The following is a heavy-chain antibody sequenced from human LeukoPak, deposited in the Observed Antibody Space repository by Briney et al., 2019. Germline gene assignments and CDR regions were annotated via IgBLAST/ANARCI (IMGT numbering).Heavy chain of an antibody. CDR3: AKDKGAYYYGSGVDFDY. CDR1: GFTFDDYA. V-gene: IGHV3-9*03. CDR2: ISWNSGSI. J-gene: IGHJ4*02. Sequence: GGSLRLSCAASGFTFDDYAMHWVRQAPGKGLEGVSGISWNSGSIGYADSVKGRFTISRDNAKNSLYLQMNSLRAEDMALYYCAKDKGAYYYGSGVDFDYWGQGTLVTVPS. D-gene: IGHD3-10*01.